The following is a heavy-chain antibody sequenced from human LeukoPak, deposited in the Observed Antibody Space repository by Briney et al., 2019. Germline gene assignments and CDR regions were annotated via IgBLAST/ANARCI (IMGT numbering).Heavy chain of an antibody. CDR2: ISAYNGNT. V-gene: IGHV1-18*01. CDR1: GYTFTSYG. Sequence: ASVKVSCKASGYTFTSYGISWVRQAPGQGLEWMGWISAYNGNTNYAQKLQGRVTMTTDTSTSTAYMELRSLRSDDTAVYYCALLYYDSSGYAYEDYWGQGTLVTVSS. CDR3: ALLYYDSSGYAYEDY. J-gene: IGHJ4*02. D-gene: IGHD3-22*01.